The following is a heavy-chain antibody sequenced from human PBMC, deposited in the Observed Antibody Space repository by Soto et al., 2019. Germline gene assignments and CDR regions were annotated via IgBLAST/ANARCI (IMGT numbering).Heavy chain of an antibody. Sequence: QVQLQESGPGLVKPSGPLSLTCAVSVGSFTSNNWWHWVRQPPGQGLEWIGEIYRTGSTNYNPSLKSRVTISIDKSENQSALKVTSLTAADTAVYYCASRDPGTSVDYWGQGTLVTVSS. CDR1: VGSFTSNNW. CDR2: IYRTGST. V-gene: IGHV4-4*02. CDR3: ASRDPGTSVDY. D-gene: IGHD1-7*01. J-gene: IGHJ4*02.